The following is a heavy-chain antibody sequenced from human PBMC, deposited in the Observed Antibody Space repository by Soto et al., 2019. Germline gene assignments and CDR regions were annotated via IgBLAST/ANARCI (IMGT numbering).Heavy chain of an antibody. CDR1: GFTFSSYG. V-gene: IGHV3-33*01. J-gene: IGHJ6*02. CDR3: ARDTLGYSSSWYEFNYYYYGMDV. Sequence: GGSLRLSCAASGFTFSSYGMHWVRQAPGKGLEWVAVIWYDGSNKYYADSVKGRFTISRDNSKNTLYLQMNSLRAEDTAVYYCARDTLGYSSSWYEFNYYYYGMDVWGQGTTVTVSS. CDR2: IWYDGSNK. D-gene: IGHD6-13*01.